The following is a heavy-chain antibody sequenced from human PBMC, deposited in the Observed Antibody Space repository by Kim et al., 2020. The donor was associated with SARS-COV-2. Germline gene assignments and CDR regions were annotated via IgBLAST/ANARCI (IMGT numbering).Heavy chain of an antibody. D-gene: IGHD3-22*01. CDR1: GYTVTYSY. CDR3: ATVVFYYDAGYFKN. Sequence: GGSLRLSCAASGYTVTYSYMGWVRQAPGKGLEWVSFIYSGGNTIYADSVKGRLIISRDHSKNTLYLQMNSLRAEDTAVEYCATVVFYYDAGYFKNWGQGTVVIVSS. V-gene: IGHV3-66*01. J-gene: IGHJ1*01. CDR2: IYSGGNT.